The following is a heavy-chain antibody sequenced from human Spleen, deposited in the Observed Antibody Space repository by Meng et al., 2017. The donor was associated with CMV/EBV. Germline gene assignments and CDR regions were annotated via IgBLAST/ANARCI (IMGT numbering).Heavy chain of an antibody. CDR3: ARGWGTTWP. V-gene: IGHV1-8*03. D-gene: IGHD3-16*01. J-gene: IGHJ5*02. Sequence: KVSCRASGYTCTTHHSSWVRQATGQGLEWMGWMNPKSGDTGYAQQFQDRVTITSDTSISAAYMELRTLTSEDTAIYYCARGWGTTWPWGQGTLVTVSS. CDR2: MNPKSGDT. CDR1: GYTCTTHH.